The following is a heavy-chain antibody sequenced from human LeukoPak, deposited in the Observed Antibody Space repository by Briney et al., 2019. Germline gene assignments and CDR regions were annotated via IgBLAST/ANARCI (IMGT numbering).Heavy chain of an antibody. D-gene: IGHD5-24*01. CDR3: AREGDGYNNFDY. CDR1: EYTFIDYY. CDR2: INPKSGGRDT. J-gene: IGHJ4*02. V-gene: IGHV1-2*02. Sequence: ASVKVSCKALEYTFIDYYIHWVRQAPGQGLEWMGWINPKSGGRDTNYAQKFRGRVTMTTDTSTSTVYMELSSLRSEDTAVYYCAREGDGYNNFDYWGQGTLVTVSS.